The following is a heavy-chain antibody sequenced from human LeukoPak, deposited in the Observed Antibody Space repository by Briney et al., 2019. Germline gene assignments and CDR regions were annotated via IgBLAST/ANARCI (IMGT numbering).Heavy chain of an antibody. J-gene: IGHJ5*02. Sequence: SETLSLTCAVYGGSFSGYYWSWIRQPPGKGLEWIGEINHSGSTNYNPSLKIRVTISVDTSKNQFSLKLSSVTAADTAVYYCARATDILTGYWGHRFDPWGQGTLVTVSS. V-gene: IGHV4-34*01. D-gene: IGHD3-9*01. CDR2: INHSGST. CDR3: ARATDILTGYWGHRFDP. CDR1: GGSFSGYY.